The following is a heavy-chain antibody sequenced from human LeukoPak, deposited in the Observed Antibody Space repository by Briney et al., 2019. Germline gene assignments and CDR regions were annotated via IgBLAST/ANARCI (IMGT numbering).Heavy chain of an antibody. D-gene: IGHD1-1*01. Sequence: PGGSLRLSCAASGFIFNNNWMTWVRQAPGQGLGWVANISKYGSEKTYLDSVMSRRTISCVNATNSQYLQMNSLRTDDTAIYYCVRDFSLTRLQRPFDCWGQGTLVTVSS. CDR3: VRDFSLTRLQRPFDC. CDR2: ISKYGSEK. CDR1: GFIFNNNW. J-gene: IGHJ4*02. V-gene: IGHV3-7*01.